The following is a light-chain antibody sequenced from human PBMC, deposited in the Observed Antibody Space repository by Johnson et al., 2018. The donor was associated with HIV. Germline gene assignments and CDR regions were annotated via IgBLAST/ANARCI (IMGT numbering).Light chain of an antibody. J-gene: IGLJ1*01. CDR1: SSNIGNNY. CDR2: DNN. CDR3: EIWHSSLSAGGV. Sequence: QSVLTQPPSVSAAPGQKVTISCSGSSSNIGNNYVSWYQQLPGTAPKLLIYDNNKRPSGIPDRFSGSKSATSATLAITGLQPGDEADYYCEIWHSSLSAGGVFGTGTKVTVL. V-gene: IGLV1-51*01.